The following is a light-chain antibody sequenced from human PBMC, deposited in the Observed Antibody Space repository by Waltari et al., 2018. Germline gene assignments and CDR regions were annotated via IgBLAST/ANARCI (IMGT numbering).Light chain of an antibody. CDR1: QSVSAF. CDR3: QQYDHWPLT. CDR2: DTS. Sequence: EVVLTQSPAALSLSPGERATLSCRASQSVSAFFGGYQQKAGQTPSLLIYDTSKRATGTPARFSGTGFGTDFTLTISSLEPEDSAVYYCQQYDHWPLTFGGGTKVEVK. V-gene: IGKV3-11*01. J-gene: IGKJ4*01.